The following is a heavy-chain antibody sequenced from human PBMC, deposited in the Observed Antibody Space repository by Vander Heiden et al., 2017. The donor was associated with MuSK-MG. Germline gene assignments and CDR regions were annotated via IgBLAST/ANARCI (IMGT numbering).Heavy chain of an antibody. Sequence: HVQLVQSGAEVKKPGASVKVTCKASGYTFTSYGISWVRQAPGQGLEWMGWISAYNGDTNYAQKLQGRVTMTTETSTSTAYMELRSLRSDDTAVYYCARDLSAVAGTSEVDYWGQGTLVTVSS. CDR2: ISAYNGDT. CDR3: ARDLSAVAGTSEVDY. J-gene: IGHJ4*02. D-gene: IGHD6-19*01. CDR1: GYTFTSYG. V-gene: IGHV1-18*01.